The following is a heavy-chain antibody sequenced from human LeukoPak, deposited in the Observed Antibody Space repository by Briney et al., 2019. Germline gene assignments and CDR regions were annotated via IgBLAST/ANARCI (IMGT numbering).Heavy chain of an antibody. CDR1: GYTFTNYA. J-gene: IGHJ4*02. CDR3: ARDASSGWSKPCDY. CDR2: INPNSGGT. Sequence: GASVKVSCKASGYTFTNYAMNWVRQAPGQGLEWMGWINPNSGGTNYAQKFQGRVTMTRDTSISTAYMELSRLRSDDTAVYYCARDASSGWSKPCDYWGQGTLVTVSS. D-gene: IGHD6-19*01. V-gene: IGHV1-2*02.